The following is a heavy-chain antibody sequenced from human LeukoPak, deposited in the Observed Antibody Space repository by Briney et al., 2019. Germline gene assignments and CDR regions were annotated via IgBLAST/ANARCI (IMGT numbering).Heavy chain of an antibody. J-gene: IGHJ3*02. V-gene: IGHV4-34*01. Sequence: SETLSLTCAVYGGSFSGYYWSWIRQPPGKGLEWIGEINHSGSTNYNPSLKSRVTISVDTSKNQFSLKLSSVTAADTAVYYCASTSYDSSGYYYVGDAFDIWGQGTVVTVSS. CDR3: ASTSYDSSGYYYVGDAFDI. CDR1: GGSFSGYY. D-gene: IGHD3-22*01. CDR2: INHSGST.